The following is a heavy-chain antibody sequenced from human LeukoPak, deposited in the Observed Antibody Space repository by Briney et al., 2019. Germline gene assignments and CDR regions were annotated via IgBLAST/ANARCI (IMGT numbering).Heavy chain of an antibody. CDR2: IIPIFGTA. D-gene: IGHD1-26*01. V-gene: IGHV1-69*13. J-gene: IGHJ4*02. CDR1: GGTFSSYA. Sequence: SVKVSCKASGGTFSSYAISWVRQAPGQGLEWMGGIIPIFGTANYAQKFQGRVTITADESTSTGYMELSSLRSEDTAVYYCARDLGGSYSFEYFDYWGQGTLVTVSS. CDR3: ARDLGGSYSFEYFDY.